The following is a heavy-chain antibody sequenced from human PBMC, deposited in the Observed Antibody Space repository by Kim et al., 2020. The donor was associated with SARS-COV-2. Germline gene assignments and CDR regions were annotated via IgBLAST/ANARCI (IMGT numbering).Heavy chain of an antibody. CDR2: INAGNGNT. D-gene: IGHD3-22*01. CDR1: EYTFTNYA. Sequence: ASVKVSCKASEYTFTNYAIHWVRQAPGQRLEWMGWINAGNGNTKYSQKFQGRVTITGDTSASTASMELSSLRSEDTAVYYCARESIVVVPYFDYWGQGTLVTVSS. J-gene: IGHJ4*02. V-gene: IGHV1-3*01. CDR3: ARESIVVVPYFDY.